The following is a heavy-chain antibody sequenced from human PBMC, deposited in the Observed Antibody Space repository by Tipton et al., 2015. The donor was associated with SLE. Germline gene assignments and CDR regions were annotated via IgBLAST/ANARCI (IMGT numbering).Heavy chain of an antibody. Sequence: TLSLTCTVSGGSISSYYWSWIRQPAGKGLEWIGRIYTSGSTNYNPSLKSRVTMSVETSKNQFSLKLSSVTAADTAVYHCAGSAVAGTLDYWGQGTLVTVSS. D-gene: IGHD6-19*01. CDR3: AGSAVAGTLDY. V-gene: IGHV4-4*07. J-gene: IGHJ4*02. CDR1: GGSISSYY. CDR2: IYTSGST.